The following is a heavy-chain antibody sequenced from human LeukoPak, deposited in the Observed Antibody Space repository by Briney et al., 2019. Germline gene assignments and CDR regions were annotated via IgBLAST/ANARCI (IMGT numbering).Heavy chain of an antibody. CDR3: AREPSKYSSSSADY. J-gene: IGHJ4*02. V-gene: IGHV1-69*05. Sequence: SVKVSCKASGGTFSSYAISWVRQAPGQGLEWMGGIIPIFGTANYAQKFQGRVTITTDESTSTAYMELSSLRSEETAVYYCAREPSKYSSSSADYWGQGTLVTVSS. CDR2: IIPIFGTA. CDR1: GGTFSSYA. D-gene: IGHD6-6*01.